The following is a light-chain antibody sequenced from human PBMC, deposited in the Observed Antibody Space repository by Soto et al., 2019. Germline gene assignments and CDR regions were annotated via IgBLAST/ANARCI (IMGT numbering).Light chain of an antibody. CDR1: SSNIGTKT. CDR2: SNN. Sequence: QSVLTQPPSASGTPGQRVTISCSGSSSNIGTKTVNWYQQLPGTAPKLLIYSNNQRPSGVPDRFSVSKSGTSASLAISGLQSEDEADYYCAAWDDSLNGYVFVTGTKLTVL. CDR3: AAWDDSLNGYV. J-gene: IGLJ1*01. V-gene: IGLV1-44*01.